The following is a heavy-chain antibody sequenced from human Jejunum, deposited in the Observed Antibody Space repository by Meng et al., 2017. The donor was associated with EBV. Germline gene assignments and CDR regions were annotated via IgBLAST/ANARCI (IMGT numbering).Heavy chain of an antibody. CDR1: GGSISDNDW. V-gene: IGHV4-4*02. J-gene: IGHJ4*02. D-gene: IGHD3-22*01. Sequence: QVEVQEPGPRLEKPSGTLSLTCVVSGGSISDNDWWSWVCQPPGKGLEWLGEIYHGGGTNYNPSLESRVTISVDKSKNQFSLKLNSVTVADTAVYYCAGNGYYALEYWGPGILVTVSS. CDR2: IYHGGGT. CDR3: AGNGYYALEY.